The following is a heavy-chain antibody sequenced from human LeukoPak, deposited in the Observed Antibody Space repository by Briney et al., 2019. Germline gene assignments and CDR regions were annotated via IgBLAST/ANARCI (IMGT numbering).Heavy chain of an antibody. V-gene: IGHV1-8*03. CDR3: ARVPHSSSSLDFDY. Sequence: ASVKVSCKASGYTFTSYDINWVRQATGQGLEWMGWMNPNSGNTGYAQKFQGRVTITRNTSISTAYMELSSLRSEDTAVYYCARVPHSSSSLDFDYWGQEPWSPSPQ. CDR2: MNPNSGNT. CDR1: GYTFTSYD. D-gene: IGHD6-6*01. J-gene: IGHJ4*01.